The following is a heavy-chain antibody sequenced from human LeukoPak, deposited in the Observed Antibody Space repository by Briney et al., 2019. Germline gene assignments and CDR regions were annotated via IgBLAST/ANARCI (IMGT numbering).Heavy chain of an antibody. CDR2: IYTSGST. CDR1: GGSISSGSYY. V-gene: IGHV4-61*02. J-gene: IGHJ3*02. CDR3: ARDTYGFGELLSVTNAFDI. D-gene: IGHD3-10*01. Sequence: SETLSLTCTVSGGSISSGSYYWSWIRQPAGKELEWIGRIYTSGSTNYNPSLKSRVTISLDTSKNQFSLKLSSVTAADTAVYYCARDTYGFGELLSVTNAFDIWGQGTMVTVSS.